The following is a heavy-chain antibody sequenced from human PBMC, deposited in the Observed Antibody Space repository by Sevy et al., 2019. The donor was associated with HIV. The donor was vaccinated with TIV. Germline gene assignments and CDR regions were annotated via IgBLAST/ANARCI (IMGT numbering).Heavy chain of an antibody. V-gene: IGHV4-34*01. CDR2: INHSGST. CDR3: ARKGKDV. Sequence: SETLSLTCAVYGGSFSGYYWSWIRQPPGKGLEWMGEINHSGSTNYNPSLKSRVTISVDTSKNQFSLKLSSVTAADTDVYYCARKGKDVWGQGTTVTVSS. CDR1: GGSFSGYY. J-gene: IGHJ6*02.